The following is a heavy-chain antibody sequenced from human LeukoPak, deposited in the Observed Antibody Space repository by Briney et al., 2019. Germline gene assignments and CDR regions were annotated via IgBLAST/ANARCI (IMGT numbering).Heavy chain of an antibody. CDR1: GYTFTSYD. V-gene: IGHV1-69*13. D-gene: IGHD3-3*01. J-gene: IGHJ4*02. Sequence: SVKVSCKASGYTFTSYDINWVRQATGQGLEWMGGIIPIFGTANYAQKFQGRVTITADESTSTAYMELSSLRSEDTAVYYCARNDDFWSGYGYWGQGTLVTVSS. CDR3: ARNDDFWSGYGY. CDR2: IIPIFGTA.